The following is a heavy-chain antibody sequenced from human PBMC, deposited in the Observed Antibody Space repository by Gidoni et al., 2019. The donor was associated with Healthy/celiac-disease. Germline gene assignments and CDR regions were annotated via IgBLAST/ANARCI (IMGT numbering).Heavy chain of an antibody. CDR3: ARAGPAAMGNYFDY. D-gene: IGHD2-2*01. J-gene: IGHJ4*02. Sequence: QVQLVESGGGVVQPGRSLRLSCAASGFTFSSYAMHWVRQAPGKGLGWVAVISYDGSNKYYADSVKGRFTISRDNSKNTLYLQMNSLRAEDTAVYYCARAGPAAMGNYFDYWGQGTLVTVSS. CDR1: GFTFSSYA. V-gene: IGHV3-30-3*01. CDR2: ISYDGSNK.